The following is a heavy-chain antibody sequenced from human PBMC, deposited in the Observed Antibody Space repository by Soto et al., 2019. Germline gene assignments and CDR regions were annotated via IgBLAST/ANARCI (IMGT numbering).Heavy chain of an antibody. D-gene: IGHD3-22*01. V-gene: IGHV3-23*01. J-gene: IGHJ4*02. CDR2: ISGSGSTI. Sequence: PGGSLRLSCAASGFTFSSYAVSWVRQAPGKGPEWISSISGSGSTIYYADSVKGRFTISRDNSKNTLYLQMSRLRAEDPAVYYCVKVFYYYASSGYSYFDYWGQGPLVTVSS. CDR1: GFTFSSYA. CDR3: VKVFYYYASSGYSYFDY.